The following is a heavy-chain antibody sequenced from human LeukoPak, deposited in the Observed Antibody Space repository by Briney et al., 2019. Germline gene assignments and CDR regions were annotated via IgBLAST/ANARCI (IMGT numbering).Heavy chain of an antibody. D-gene: IGHD2-15*01. J-gene: IGHJ4*02. V-gene: IGHV1-2*02. CDR2: INPNRGGT. CDR1: GYTFTGSY. Sequence: GASVKVSCKASGYTFTGSYIHWVRQAPGQGLEWMGWINPNRGGTSSAQKFQGRVTMTRDTSVSTAYMELSSLRSDDTALYYCARETGYCSGGRCYFIYWGQGTLVTVSS. CDR3: ARETGYCSGGRCYFIY.